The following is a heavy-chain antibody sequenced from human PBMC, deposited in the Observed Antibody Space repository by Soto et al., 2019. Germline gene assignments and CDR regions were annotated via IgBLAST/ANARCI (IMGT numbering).Heavy chain of an antibody. CDR3: ARRLDSSSFPYYYYGMDV. Sequence: TSETLSLTCAVYGGSFSGYYWSWIRQPPGKGLEWIGEINHSGSTNYNPSLKSRVTISVDTSKNQFSLKLSSVTAADTAVYYCARRLDSSSFPYYYYGMDVWGQGTTVTVSS. J-gene: IGHJ6*02. V-gene: IGHV4-34*01. CDR1: GGSFSGYY. CDR2: INHSGST. D-gene: IGHD6-13*01.